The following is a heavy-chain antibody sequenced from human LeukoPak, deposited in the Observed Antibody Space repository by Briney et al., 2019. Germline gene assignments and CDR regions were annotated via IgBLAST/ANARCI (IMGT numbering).Heavy chain of an antibody. D-gene: IGHD2-15*01. V-gene: IGHV3-74*01. CDR3: ASQVALGY. CDR1: GFTFSNYW. Sequence: PGGSLRLSCAASGFTFSNYWMHWVRQGPGKGLVWVSHINTDGSITNYADSVKGRFTISRDNAKNTLYLQMNSLRVEDTAVYYCASQVALGYWGQGALVTVSS. CDR2: INTDGSIT. J-gene: IGHJ4*02.